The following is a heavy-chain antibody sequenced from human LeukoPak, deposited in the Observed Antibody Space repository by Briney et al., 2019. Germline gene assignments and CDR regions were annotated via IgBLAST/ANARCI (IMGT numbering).Heavy chain of an antibody. CDR3: ARGNPVDY. V-gene: IGHV1-46*01. Sequence: ASVKVSCKASGGTFSSYAISWVRQAPGQGLEWMGIINPNVGSTTYAQRFQGRVTMTRDTSTSTVYMELSSLRSEDTAVYYCARGNPVDYWGQGTLVTVSS. J-gene: IGHJ4*02. CDR1: GGTFSSYA. CDR2: INPNVGST. D-gene: IGHD1-14*01.